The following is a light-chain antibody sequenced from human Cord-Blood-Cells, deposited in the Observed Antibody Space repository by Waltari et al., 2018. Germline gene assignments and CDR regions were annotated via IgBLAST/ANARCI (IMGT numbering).Light chain of an antibody. CDR3: SSYTSSSTLP. Sequence: QSALTQPASVSGSPGQSITISCTGTSSDVGGYNYVSWYQQHPGKAPKLMIYDVSNRPSGVSNRFSGSKSGNTASLTISGLQAEDEADDYCSSYTSSSTLPFGTGTKVTVL. CDR1: SSDVGGYNY. J-gene: IGLJ1*01. V-gene: IGLV2-14*01. CDR2: DVS.